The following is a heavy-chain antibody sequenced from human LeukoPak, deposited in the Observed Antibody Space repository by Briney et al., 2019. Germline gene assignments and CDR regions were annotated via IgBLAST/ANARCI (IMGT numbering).Heavy chain of an antibody. J-gene: IGHJ6*04. Sequence: GGSLRLSCAASGFTFSSYAIHWVRQAPGKGLEWVAGISYDGSDRYYADSVKGRFTISRDNAKNSLYLQMNSLRAEDTAVYYCAELGITMIGGVWGKGTTVTISS. CDR1: GFTFSSYA. V-gene: IGHV3-30*04. CDR2: ISYDGSDR. CDR3: AELGITMIGGV. D-gene: IGHD3-10*02.